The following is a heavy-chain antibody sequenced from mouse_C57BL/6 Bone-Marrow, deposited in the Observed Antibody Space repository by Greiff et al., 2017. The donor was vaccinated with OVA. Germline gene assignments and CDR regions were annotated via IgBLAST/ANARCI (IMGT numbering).Heavy chain of an antibody. J-gene: IGHJ2*01. Sequence: EVQLQESGPGLVKPSQSLSLTCSVTGYSITSGYYWNWIRQFPGNKLEWMGYISYDGSNNYNPSLKNRISITRDTSKNQFFLKLNSVTTEDTATYYCARGTTVVATGGYWGQGTTLTVSS. V-gene: IGHV3-6*01. CDR2: ISYDGSN. CDR3: ARGTTVVATGGY. D-gene: IGHD1-1*01. CDR1: GYSITSGYY.